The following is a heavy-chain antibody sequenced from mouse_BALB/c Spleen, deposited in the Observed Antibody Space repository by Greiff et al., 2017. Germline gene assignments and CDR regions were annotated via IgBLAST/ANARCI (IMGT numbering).Heavy chain of an antibody. CDR2: IDPANGNT. CDR1: GFNIKDTY. Sequence: EVMLVESGAELVKPGASVKLSCTASGFNIKDTYMHWVKQRPEQGLEWIGRIDPANGNTKYDPKFQGKATITADTSSNTAYLQLSSLTSEDTAVYYCARRGYYGNYPYAMDYWGQGTSVTVSS. V-gene: IGHV14-3*02. J-gene: IGHJ4*01. CDR3: ARRGYYGNYPYAMDY. D-gene: IGHD2-1*01.